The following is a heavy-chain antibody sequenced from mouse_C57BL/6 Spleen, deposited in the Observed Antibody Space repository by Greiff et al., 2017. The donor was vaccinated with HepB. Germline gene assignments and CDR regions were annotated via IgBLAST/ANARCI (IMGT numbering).Heavy chain of an antibody. J-gene: IGHJ4*01. CDR1: GFTFTDYY. V-gene: IGHV7-3*01. CDR2: IRNKANGYTT. CDR3: ASSSLGVTTYYYAMDY. Sequence: EVQVVESGGGLVQPGGSLSLSCAASGFTFTDYYMSWVRQPPGKALEWLGFIRNKANGYTTEYSASVKGRFTISRDNSQSILYLQMNALRAEDSATYYCASSSLGVTTYYYAMDYWGQGTSVTVSS. D-gene: IGHD2-2*01.